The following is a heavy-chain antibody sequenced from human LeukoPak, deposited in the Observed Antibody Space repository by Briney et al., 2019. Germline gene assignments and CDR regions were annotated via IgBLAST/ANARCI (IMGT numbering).Heavy chain of an antibody. Sequence: SEALSLTCTVPGGSMSSYYWSWIRQPPGKGLEWIGYIYYSGSTNYNPSLKSRVTISVDTSKNQFSLKLSSVTAADTAVYYCARFGELSYFDYWGQGTLVTVSS. V-gene: IGHV4-59*01. J-gene: IGHJ4*02. D-gene: IGHD3-10*01. CDR3: ARFGELSYFDY. CDR1: GGSMSSYY. CDR2: IYYSGST.